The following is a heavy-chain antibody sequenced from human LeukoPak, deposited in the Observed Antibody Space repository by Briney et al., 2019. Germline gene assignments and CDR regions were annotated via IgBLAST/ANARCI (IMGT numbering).Heavy chain of an antibody. V-gene: IGHV3-7*04. CDR2: IKQDGSEK. CDR3: ARDQTGGLLWFGELFSAFDI. Sequence: GGSLRLSCAASGFTFPNYAMSWVRLAPGKGLEWVANIKQDGSEKYYVDSVKGRFTISRDNAKNSLYLQMNSLRAEDTAVYYCARDQTGGLLWFGELFSAFDIWGQGTMVTVSS. J-gene: IGHJ3*02. D-gene: IGHD3-10*01. CDR1: GFTFPNYA.